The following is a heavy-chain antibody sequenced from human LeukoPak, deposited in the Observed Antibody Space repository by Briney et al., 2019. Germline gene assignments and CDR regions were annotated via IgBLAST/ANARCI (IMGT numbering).Heavy chain of an antibody. CDR1: GFIFSSYW. Sequence: GGSLRLSCVASGFIFSSYWMSWVRQAPGKGLEWVANIKEDGSEKYYVDSVKGRFTISRDNAKNSLYLQMNSLRVEDTAIYYCASNLARSFHIWGQGKMVIVSS. CDR3: ASNLARSFHI. V-gene: IGHV3-7*01. J-gene: IGHJ3*02. CDR2: IKEDGSEK.